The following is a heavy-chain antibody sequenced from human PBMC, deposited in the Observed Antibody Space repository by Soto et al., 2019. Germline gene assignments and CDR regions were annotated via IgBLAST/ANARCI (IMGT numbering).Heavy chain of an antibody. CDR3: AREPYYYDSSGYYVGPDYYYYYGMDV. D-gene: IGHD3-22*01. CDR1: GGTFSSYT. J-gene: IGHJ6*02. Sequence: SVKVSCKASGGTFSSYTISWVRQAPGQGLEWMGRIIPILGIANYAQKFQGRVTITADKSTSTAYMELSSLRSEDTAVYYCAREPYYYDSSGYYVGPDYYYYYGMDVWGQGTTVTVSS. CDR2: IIPILGIA. V-gene: IGHV1-69*04.